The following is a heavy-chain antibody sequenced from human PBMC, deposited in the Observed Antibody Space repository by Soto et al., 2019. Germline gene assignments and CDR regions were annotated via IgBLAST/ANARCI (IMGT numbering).Heavy chain of an antibody. Sequence: ASVKVSCKASGYTFTSYGISWVRQAPGQGLEWMGWISAYNGNTNYAQKIQGRVTMTTDTSTSTAYMELRSLRSDDTAVYYCARAARASVVRLPFYYYGMDVWGQGTTVTVSS. J-gene: IGHJ6*02. V-gene: IGHV1-18*04. CDR1: GYTFTSYG. CDR3: ARAARASVVRLPFYYYGMDV. CDR2: ISAYNGNT. D-gene: IGHD2-15*01.